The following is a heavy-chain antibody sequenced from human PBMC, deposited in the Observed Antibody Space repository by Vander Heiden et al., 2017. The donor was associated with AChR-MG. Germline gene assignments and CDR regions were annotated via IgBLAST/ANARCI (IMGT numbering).Heavy chain of an antibody. CDR3: ARREKSAAGTWYFDY. D-gene: IGHD6-13*01. CDR2: INPNSGGT. CDR1: GYTFTGHY. J-gene: IGHJ4*02. Sequence: QVQLVQSGAEVKKPGASVKVSCKASGYTFTGHYMHWVRQAPGQGLEWMGWINPNSGGTNYAQKFQGRVTMTRDTSISTAYMELSRLRSDDTAVYYCARREKSAAGTWYFDYWGQGTLVTVSS. V-gene: IGHV1-2*02.